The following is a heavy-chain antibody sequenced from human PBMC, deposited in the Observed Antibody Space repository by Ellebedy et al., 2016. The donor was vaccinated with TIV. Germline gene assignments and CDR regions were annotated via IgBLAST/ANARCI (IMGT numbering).Heavy chain of an antibody. J-gene: IGHJ5*02. Sequence: GESLKISCAASGFTFSSYAMSWVRQAPGKGLEWVSAISGSGGSTYYADSVKGRFTISRDNSKNTLYLQMNSLRAEDTAVYYCAKEGEQQLVPGPWFDPWGQGTLVTVSS. CDR2: ISGSGGST. CDR1: GFTFSSYA. CDR3: AKEGEQQLVPGPWFDP. D-gene: IGHD6-13*01. V-gene: IGHV3-23*01.